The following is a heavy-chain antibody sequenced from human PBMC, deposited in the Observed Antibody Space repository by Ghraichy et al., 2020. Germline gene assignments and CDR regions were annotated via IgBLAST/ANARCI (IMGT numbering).Heavy chain of an antibody. CDR1: GGSFSGYY. CDR3: AIQGIGGWFDP. J-gene: IGHJ5*02. CDR2: INHSGST. V-gene: IGHV4-34*01. D-gene: IGHD6-13*01. Sequence: SCAVYGGSFSGYYWSWIRQPPGKGLEWIGEINHSGSTNYNPSLKSRVTISVDTSKNQFSLKLSSVTAADTAVYYCAIQGIGGWFDPWGQGTLVTVSS.